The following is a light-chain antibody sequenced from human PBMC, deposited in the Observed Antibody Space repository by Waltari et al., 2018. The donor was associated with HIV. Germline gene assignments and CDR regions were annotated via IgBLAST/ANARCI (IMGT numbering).Light chain of an antibody. CDR3: AAWDRSLNGPV. Sequence: QSVLTQPPSASGTPGQRVTISCSGSSSNIGSKTVNWYQQVPGTAPKLLIYYNNQRPSGVPDRFSGSKSGTSASLAISGLQSEDEADYYCAAWDRSLNGPVFGTGTKVTVL. V-gene: IGLV1-44*01. J-gene: IGLJ1*01. CDR1: SSNIGSKT. CDR2: YNN.